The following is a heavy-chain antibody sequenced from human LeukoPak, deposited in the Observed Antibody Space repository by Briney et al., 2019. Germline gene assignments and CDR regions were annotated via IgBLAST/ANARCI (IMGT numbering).Heavy chain of an antibody. CDR1: GGSFSGYY. CDR2: IYYSGST. CDR3: ARVKRRYCSGGSCPGGPTDY. J-gene: IGHJ4*02. V-gene: IGHV4-59*12. Sequence: PSETLSLTCAVYGGSFSGYYWSWIRQPPGKGLEWIGYIYYSGSTNYNPSLKSRVTISVDTSKNQFSLKLSSVTAADTAVYYCARVKRRYCSGGSCPGGPTDYWGQGTLVTVSS. D-gene: IGHD2-15*01.